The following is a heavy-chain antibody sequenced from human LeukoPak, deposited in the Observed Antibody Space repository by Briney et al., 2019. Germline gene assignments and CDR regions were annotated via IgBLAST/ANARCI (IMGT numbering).Heavy chain of an antibody. D-gene: IGHD2-15*01. CDR2: IYYSGST. Sequence: SETLSLTCTVSGGSISSGDYYWSWIRQPPGKGLEWIGYIYYSGSTYYNPSLKSRVTISVDTSKNQFSLKLSSVTAADTAVHYCARDCSGGSCYIDYWGQGTLVTVSS. CDR1: GGSISSGDYY. V-gene: IGHV4-30-4*08. J-gene: IGHJ4*02. CDR3: ARDCSGGSCYIDY.